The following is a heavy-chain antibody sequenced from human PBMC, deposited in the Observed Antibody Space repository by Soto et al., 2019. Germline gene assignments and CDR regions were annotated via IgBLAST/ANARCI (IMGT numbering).Heavy chain of an antibody. CDR1: GYTFPSYG. V-gene: IGHV1-18*01. J-gene: IGHJ4*02. CDR3: ARAPGAYDIVTGTSRGFDH. D-gene: IGHD3-9*01. CDR2: ISAYNGNT. Sequence: ASVKGSCKASGYTFPSYGISWVRQAPGQGLEWMGWISAYNGNTNYAPKLQGRVTMTTDTSTSTAYMELRSLRSDDPAVYYCARAPGAYDIVTGTSRGFDHWGQGTLVTVSS.